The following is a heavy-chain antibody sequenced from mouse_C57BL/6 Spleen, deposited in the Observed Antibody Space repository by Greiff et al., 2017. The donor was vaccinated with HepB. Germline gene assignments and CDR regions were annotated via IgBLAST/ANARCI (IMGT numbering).Heavy chain of an antibody. CDR3: VRQGATYYFDY. CDR2: IRSKSNNDAT. V-gene: IGHV10-1*01. J-gene: IGHJ2*01. D-gene: IGHD3-1*01. CDR1: GFCFNTYA. Sequence: EVQLVESGGGLVQPKGSLKLSCAASGFCFNTYAMNWFRQAQGKGLEWVARIRSKSNNDATYYADSVKDRFTISRDDSESMLYLQMNNLKTEDTAMYYCVRQGATYYFDYWGQGTTLTVSS.